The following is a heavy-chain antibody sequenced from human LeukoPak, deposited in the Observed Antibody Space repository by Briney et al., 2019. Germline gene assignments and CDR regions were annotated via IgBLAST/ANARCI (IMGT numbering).Heavy chain of an antibody. J-gene: IGHJ5*02. Sequence: GGSLRLSCAASGFAFNIQAMGWVRQAPGKGLEWVSVISDSGSTYYADSVKGRFTISRDNSKNTLYLQMNSLRAEDTAVYYCAKAPVSSDYYDSSGYRWGQGTLVIVSS. D-gene: IGHD3-22*01. V-gene: IGHV3-23*01. CDR1: GFAFNIQA. CDR2: ISDSGST. CDR3: AKAPVSSDYYDSSGYR.